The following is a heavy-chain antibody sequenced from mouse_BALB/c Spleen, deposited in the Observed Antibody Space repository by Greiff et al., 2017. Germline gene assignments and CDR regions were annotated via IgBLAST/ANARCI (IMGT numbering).Heavy chain of an antibody. CDR2: IYPGSGNT. CDR3: ARQLGLHYFDY. J-gene: IGHJ2*01. V-gene: IGHV1-84*02. D-gene: IGHD3-1*01. CDR1: GYTFTDYY. Sequence: QVQLKESGPELVKPGASVKISCKASGYTFTDYYINWVKQKPGQGLEWIGWIYPGSGNTKSNEKFKGKATLTVDTSSSTAYMQLSSLTSEDTAVYFCARQLGLHYFDYWGQGTTLTVSS.